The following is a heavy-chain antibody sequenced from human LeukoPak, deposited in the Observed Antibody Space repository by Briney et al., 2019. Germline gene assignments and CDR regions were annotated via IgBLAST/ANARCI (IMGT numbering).Heavy chain of an antibody. CDR1: GYTFTGYY. D-gene: IGHD3-22*01. CDR3: ARGYYYDSSGYYYGMDV. Sequence: ASVKVSCTASGYTFTGYYMHWVRQAPGQGLEWMGWINPNSGGTNYAKKFQGRVTMTRDTSISTAYMELSRLRSDDTAVYYCARGYYYDSSGYYYGMDVWGQGTTVTVSS. V-gene: IGHV1-2*02. CDR2: INPNSGGT. J-gene: IGHJ6*02.